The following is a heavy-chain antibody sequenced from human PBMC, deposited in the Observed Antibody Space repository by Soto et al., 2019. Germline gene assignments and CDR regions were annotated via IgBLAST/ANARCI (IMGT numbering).Heavy chain of an antibody. D-gene: IGHD6-13*01. CDR1: GYTFTNYY. V-gene: IGHV1-46*01. Sequence: QVQLVQSGAEVKKPGASVKVSCRASGYTFTNYYIHCVRQAPGQGLEWLAIFNPTSGSTNSAQEFQGRASLTMDTSTSTVYMELSVLSSEDTAMFFCARDLAAGDHWGQGTLVTVSS. J-gene: IGHJ4*02. CDR3: ARDLAAGDH. CDR2: FNPTSGST.